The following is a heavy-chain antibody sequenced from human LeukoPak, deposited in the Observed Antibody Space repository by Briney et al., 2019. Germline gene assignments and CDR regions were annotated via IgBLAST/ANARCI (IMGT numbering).Heavy chain of an antibody. J-gene: IGHJ4*02. Sequence: SETLSLTCSVSGRSISSYFWRWIRQAPGKGLEWVGYIYNSGRTKYNPSLESRDTISVDTAKTQFYLQLRSVTTADTAVYYCARGGGSPGFWGQGTQVTVSS. CDR1: GRSISSYF. V-gene: IGHV4-59*01. CDR3: ARGGGSPGF. D-gene: IGHD1-26*01. CDR2: IYNSGRT.